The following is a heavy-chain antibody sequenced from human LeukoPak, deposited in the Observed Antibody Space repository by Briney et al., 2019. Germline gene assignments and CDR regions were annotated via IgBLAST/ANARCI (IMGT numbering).Heavy chain of an antibody. D-gene: IGHD3-10*01. CDR1: GFTFSSFG. V-gene: IGHV3-30*02. CDR3: AKGRGAFDR. J-gene: IGHJ3*02. CDR2: IWYDASNK. Sequence: GGSLSLSCAASGFTFSSFGMHWVRQAPGKGLEWVAVIWYDASNKYYADSVKGRFTNSRDNSKNALYLQMSSLRAEDTAVYYCAKGRGAFDRWVQGTMVSVSS.